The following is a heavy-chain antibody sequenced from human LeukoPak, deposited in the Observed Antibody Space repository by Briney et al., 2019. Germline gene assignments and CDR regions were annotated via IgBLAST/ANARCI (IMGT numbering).Heavy chain of an antibody. D-gene: IGHD2-21*01. CDR2: ISFSSTHI. CDR1: GFTFSNAW. J-gene: IGHJ4*02. CDR3: ARGLCGGDCYDY. V-gene: IGHV3-21*01. Sequence: GGSLRLSCAASGFTFSNAWMSWVRQAPGKGLEWVSSISFSSTHIYYADSIQGRFTISRDNAKNSLYLQMNSLRAEDTAVYYCARGLCGGDCYDYWGQGTLVTVSS.